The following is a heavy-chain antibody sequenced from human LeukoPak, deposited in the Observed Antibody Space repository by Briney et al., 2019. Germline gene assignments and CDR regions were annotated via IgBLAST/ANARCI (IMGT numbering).Heavy chain of an antibody. CDR3: ARPADYGGFEY. CDR1: GFTFSSYW. D-gene: IGHD4-17*01. J-gene: IGHJ4*02. Sequence: PGGSPRLSCAASGFTFSSYWMHWVRQAPGKGLVWVSRINTAGSSTIYADSVKGRFTISRDNAKNTLYLQMNSLRAEDTAVYYCARPADYGGFEYWGQGTLVTVSS. V-gene: IGHV3-74*01. CDR2: INTAGSST.